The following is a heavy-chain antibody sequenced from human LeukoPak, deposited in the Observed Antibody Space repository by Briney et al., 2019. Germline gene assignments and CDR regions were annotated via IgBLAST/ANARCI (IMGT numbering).Heavy chain of an antibody. CDR2: ISTYDDNI. D-gene: IGHD3-9*01. Sequence: VASVKVSCKASGYTFTSYYMHWVRQAPGQGLEWLGWISTYDDNIKYPQSLQGSLTLTLDTSTSTGYMELRSLTSDDTAVYYCARETYSNILTGTDYWGPGTLVTVSS. CDR3: ARETYSNILTGTDY. J-gene: IGHJ4*02. V-gene: IGHV1-18*04. CDR1: GYTFTSYY.